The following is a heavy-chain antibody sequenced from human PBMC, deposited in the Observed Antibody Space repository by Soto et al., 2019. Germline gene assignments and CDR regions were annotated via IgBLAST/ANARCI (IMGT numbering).Heavy chain of an antibody. Sequence: LETLSLTCAVYGGSFSGHYWSWIRQPPGKGLEWIGEINHSGGTSYNPSLKSRVTISVDTSKSQFSLKLTSVTAADRAVYYCAAAPETYSPAGYYVNYFGTWGQGTLVTVSS. CDR1: GGSFSGHY. D-gene: IGHD3-22*01. J-gene: IGHJ4*02. CDR2: INHSGGT. CDR3: AAAPETYSPAGYYVNYFGT. V-gene: IGHV4-34*01.